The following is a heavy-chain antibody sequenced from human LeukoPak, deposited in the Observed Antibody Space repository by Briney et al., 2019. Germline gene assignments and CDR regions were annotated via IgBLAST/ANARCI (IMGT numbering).Heavy chain of an antibody. J-gene: IGHJ4*02. D-gene: IGHD3-10*01. CDR1: GFTFTNAW. CDR3: ATDLGLTMIRGVLVS. CDR2: IKSKGDGETT. V-gene: IGHV3-15*01. Sequence: GGSLRLSCAASGFTFTNAWMSWVRQAPGKGLEWVGRIKSKGDGETTDYTAPVKGRFTMSRDDSKATLYLQMNYEIVEDTAVYFCATDLGLTMIRGVLVSWGQGALVSVSP.